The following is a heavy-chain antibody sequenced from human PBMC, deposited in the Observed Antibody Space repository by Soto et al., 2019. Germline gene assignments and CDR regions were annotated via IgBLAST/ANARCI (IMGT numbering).Heavy chain of an antibody. Sequence: QVQLQESGPGLVKPSETLSLTCTVSGGSISSYYWSWIRQPAGKGLEWIGRIYTSGSTNYNPSLKSRVTMSVDTFKNQFSLKLSSVTAADTAVYYCARDSSTSFYASYYYGMDVWGQGTTVTVSS. D-gene: IGHD2-2*01. V-gene: IGHV4-4*07. CDR2: IYTSGST. CDR3: ARDSSTSFYASYYYGMDV. CDR1: GGSISSYY. J-gene: IGHJ6*02.